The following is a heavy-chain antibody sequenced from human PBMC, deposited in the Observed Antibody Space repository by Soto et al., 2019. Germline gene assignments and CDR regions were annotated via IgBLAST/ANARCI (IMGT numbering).Heavy chain of an antibody. Sequence: PGGSLRLSCAASGFTFSDYYMSWIRQAPGKGLEWVSYISSSGSTIYYADSVKGRFTISRDNAKNSLYLQMNSLRAEDTAVYYCAREDAGGYSSSWFFDYWGQGTLVTVSS. CDR2: ISSSGSTI. V-gene: IGHV3-11*01. CDR1: GFTFSDYY. D-gene: IGHD6-13*01. J-gene: IGHJ4*02. CDR3: AREDAGGYSSSWFFDY.